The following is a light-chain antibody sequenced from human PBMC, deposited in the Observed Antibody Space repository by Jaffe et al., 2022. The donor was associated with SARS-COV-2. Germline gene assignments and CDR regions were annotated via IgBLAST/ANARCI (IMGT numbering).Light chain of an antibody. CDR2: YDK. J-gene: IGLJ1*01. CDR1: NIGSKS. CDR3: QVWDRSTNTYL. V-gene: IGLV3-21*04. Sequence: SSVLTQPPSVSVAPGKTAWMTCQGDNIGSKSVHWYQQRPGQAPVVVIFYDKDRPSGIPERFSGSNSGNTATLSITRVEAGDEADYYCQVWDRSTNTYLFGPGTRVTVL.